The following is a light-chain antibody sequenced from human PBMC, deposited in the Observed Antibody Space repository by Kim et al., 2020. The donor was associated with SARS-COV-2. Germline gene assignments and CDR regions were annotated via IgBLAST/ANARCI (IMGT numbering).Light chain of an antibody. CDR1: SGHSSYA. Sequence: QLVLTQSPSASASLGASVKLTCTLSSGHSSYAIAWHQQQPEKGPRYLMKLSSDGSHSKGDGIPDRFSGSSSGAERYLTISSLQSEDEADYYCQTWGTGIQGVFGGGTQLTVL. J-gene: IGLJ3*02. CDR2: LSSDGSH. CDR3: QTWGTGIQGV. V-gene: IGLV4-69*01.